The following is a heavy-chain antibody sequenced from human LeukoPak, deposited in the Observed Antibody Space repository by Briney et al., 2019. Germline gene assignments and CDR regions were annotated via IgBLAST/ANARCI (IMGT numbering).Heavy chain of an antibody. CDR1: GGTFSSYA. V-gene: IGHV1-69*06. Sequence: SVKVSCKASGGTFSSYATSWVRQAPGQGLEWMGGIIPIFGTANYAQKFQGRVTITADKSTSTAYMELSSLRSEDTAVYYCASAPGYSSGWSKVDYYYYYMDVWGKGTTVTVSS. CDR3: ASAPGYSSGWSKVDYYYYYMDV. J-gene: IGHJ6*03. D-gene: IGHD6-19*01. CDR2: IIPIFGTA.